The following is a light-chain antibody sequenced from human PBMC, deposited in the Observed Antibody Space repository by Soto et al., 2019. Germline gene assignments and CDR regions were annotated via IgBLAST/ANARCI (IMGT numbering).Light chain of an antibody. CDR2: GAS. CDR3: QQYNNWPGLT. Sequence: EIVMTQSPATLSVSPGERATLSCRASQSVSSNLAWYQQKPGQAPRRLIYGASTRATGIPARFSGSGSATEVSLTISSLQSEDFAVYYCQQYNNWPGLTFGQGTEVEIK. CDR1: QSVSSN. J-gene: IGKJ1*01. V-gene: IGKV3-15*01.